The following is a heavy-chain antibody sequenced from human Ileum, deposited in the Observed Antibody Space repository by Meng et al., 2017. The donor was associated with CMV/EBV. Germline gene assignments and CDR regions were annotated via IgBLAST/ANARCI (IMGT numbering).Heavy chain of an antibody. V-gene: IGHV4-4*07. CDR2: IYHGGST. D-gene: IGHD3-16*01. J-gene: IGHJ4*02. CDR3: ARGPGGFGDFNFDY. Sequence: QVQLQDSGPGLVKPSETLSLTCTVSGDSITSFYWSWIRQPAGKALKWIGRIYHGGSTNYNPSLKSRVTLSVDTSKNQFSMRLTSVTAADTAVYYCARGPGGFGDFNFDYWGQGTLVTVSS. CDR1: GDSITSFY.